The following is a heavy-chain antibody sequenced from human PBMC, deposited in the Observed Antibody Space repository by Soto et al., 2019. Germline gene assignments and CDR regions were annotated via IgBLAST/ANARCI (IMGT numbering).Heavy chain of an antibody. CDR2: IYSSGST. CDR1: GRYVSSGSYY. Sequence: SETLSLTCTVSGRYVSSGSYYWTWIRQPPGKGLEWIGYIYSSGSTNYNPSLKSRVTISVDTSKNQFSLKLSSVTAADTAVYYCARVRSGYYSHGMDVWGQGTTVTVSS. CDR3: ARVRSGYYSHGMDV. V-gene: IGHV4-61*01. D-gene: IGHD3-9*01. J-gene: IGHJ6*02.